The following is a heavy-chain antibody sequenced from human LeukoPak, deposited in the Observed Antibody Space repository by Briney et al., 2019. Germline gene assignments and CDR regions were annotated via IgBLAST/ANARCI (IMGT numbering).Heavy chain of an antibody. D-gene: IGHD3-22*01. Sequence: SETLSLTCTVSGGSISSSSYYWGWIRQPPGKGLEWIGSISYSGSTYYNPSLRSRLTISVDTSKHQFSLKLNSVTSADTAVYYCARDTRYYDNSGYYYFDYWGRGTLVTVST. J-gene: IGHJ4*02. CDR1: GGSISSSSYY. V-gene: IGHV4-39*07. CDR2: ISYSGST. CDR3: ARDTRYYDNSGYYYFDY.